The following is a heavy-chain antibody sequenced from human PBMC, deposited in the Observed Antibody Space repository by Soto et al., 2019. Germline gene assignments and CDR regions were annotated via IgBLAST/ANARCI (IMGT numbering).Heavy chain of an antibody. J-gene: IGHJ4*02. V-gene: IGHV4-31*03. CDR1: GGSISSGGHY. D-gene: IGHD6-19*01. CDR2: ISYTGST. Sequence: QVQLQESGPGLVKPSQTLSLTCTVSGGSISSGGHYWSWIRQHPGKGMEWLGYISYTGSTYYNPSLKSRVTISVDTSNNQFSLNLSSVTAADTAIYYCAKEARQGLVTIDYWGQGTLVTVSS. CDR3: AKEARQGLVTIDY.